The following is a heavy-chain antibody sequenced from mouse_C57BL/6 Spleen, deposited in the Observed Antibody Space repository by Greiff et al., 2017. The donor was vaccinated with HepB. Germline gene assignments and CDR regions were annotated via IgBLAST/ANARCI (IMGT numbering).Heavy chain of an antibody. D-gene: IGHD1-1*01. V-gene: IGHV1-15*01. CDR2: IDPETGGT. J-gene: IGHJ1*03. Sequence: LVESGAELVRPGASVTLSCKASGYTFTDYEMHWVKQTPVHGLEWIGAIDPETGGTAYNQKFKGKAILTADKSSSTAYMELRSLTSEDSAVYYCTRTYYYGSSSYKDFDVWGTGTTVTVSS. CDR1: GYTFTDYE. CDR3: TRTYYYGSSSYKDFDV.